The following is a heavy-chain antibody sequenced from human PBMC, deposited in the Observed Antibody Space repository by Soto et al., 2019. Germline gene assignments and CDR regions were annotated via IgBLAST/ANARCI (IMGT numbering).Heavy chain of an antibody. Sequence: GGSLRLSCAASGFTFSSYGMHWVRQAPGKGLEWVAVMWYDGSNEFYGDSVKGRFTISRDNSKNTLYLEMNSLRAEDTAVYYCARDPTQYSNSWLVEGFDSWGQGTLVTVSS. V-gene: IGHV3-33*01. J-gene: IGHJ5*01. CDR2: MWYDGSNE. CDR3: ARDPTQYSNSWLVEGFDS. D-gene: IGHD6-13*01. CDR1: GFTFSSYG.